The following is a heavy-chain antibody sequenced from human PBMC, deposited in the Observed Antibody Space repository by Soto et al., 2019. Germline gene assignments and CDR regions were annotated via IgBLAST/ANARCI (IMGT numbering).Heavy chain of an antibody. CDR1: GYTFTSYY. Sequence: QVQLVQSGAEVKKPGASVKASCKASGYTFTSYYMHWVRQAPGQGLEWMGIINPSGGSTSYAQKFQGKVTMTRDTSKSTVYMELSSLRSEDTAGYYCARQGSSSGWGGDIWYYFDYWGQGTLVTVSS. CDR2: INPSGGST. D-gene: IGHD6-19*01. CDR3: ARQGSSSGWGGDIWYYFDY. J-gene: IGHJ4*02. V-gene: IGHV1-46*01.